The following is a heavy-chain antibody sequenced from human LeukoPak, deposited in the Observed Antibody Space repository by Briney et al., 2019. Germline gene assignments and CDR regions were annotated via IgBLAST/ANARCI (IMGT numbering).Heavy chain of an antibody. Sequence: GGSLRLSCTASGFTFSSYWMHWVRHAPGKGLVWVSRINSDGSSTGYADSVKGRFTISRDNAKNTLYLQMNSLRAEDTAVYFCARDSANRYCSGGLCYFDYWGQGTLVTVSS. CDR3: ARDSANRYCSGGLCYFDY. D-gene: IGHD2-15*01. J-gene: IGHJ4*02. CDR2: INSDGSST. V-gene: IGHV3-74*01. CDR1: GFTFSSYW.